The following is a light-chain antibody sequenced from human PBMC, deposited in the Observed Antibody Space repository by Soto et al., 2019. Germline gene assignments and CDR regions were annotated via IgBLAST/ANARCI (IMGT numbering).Light chain of an antibody. Sequence: DIQMTQSPSSPSASVGDRVTITCRASQSISNFLNWYQQKPGKAPELLIYAASSLHSGVPSRFSGSGSGTNFTLTISSLQPEDFATYSCQQSYTTPYTFGQGTKLEIK. CDR2: AAS. CDR1: QSISNF. V-gene: IGKV1-39*01. CDR3: QQSYTTPYT. J-gene: IGKJ2*01.